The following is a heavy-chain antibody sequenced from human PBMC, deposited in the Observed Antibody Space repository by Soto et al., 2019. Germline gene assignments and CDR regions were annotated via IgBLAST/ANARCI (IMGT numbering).Heavy chain of an antibody. Sequence: SETLSLTCTVSGGSISSYYWSWIRQPPGKGLEWIGYIYYSGSTNYNPSLKSRVTISVDTSKNQFSLKLSSVTAADTAVYYCARGNWGYYYGMDVWGQGTTVTVSS. D-gene: IGHD7-27*01. CDR3: ARGNWGYYYGMDV. CDR2: IYYSGST. V-gene: IGHV4-59*01. CDR1: GGSISSYY. J-gene: IGHJ6*02.